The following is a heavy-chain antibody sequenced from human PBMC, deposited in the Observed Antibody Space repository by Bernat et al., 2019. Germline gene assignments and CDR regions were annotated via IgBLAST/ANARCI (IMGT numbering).Heavy chain of an antibody. V-gene: IGHV3-74*01. Sequence: EVQLVESGGALVQPGGSLRLSCAASGFTFSTYWMHWVRQAPGKGLVWVSRINDDGCNTNYADSVKGRFTISRDNAKDTLYLQMNSLRAEDTAVYYCARVGGGSSGYVNWFDPWGQGTLVTVSS. CDR3: ARVGGGSSGYVNWFDP. J-gene: IGHJ5*02. D-gene: IGHD3-22*01. CDR2: INDDGCNT. CDR1: GFTFSTYW.